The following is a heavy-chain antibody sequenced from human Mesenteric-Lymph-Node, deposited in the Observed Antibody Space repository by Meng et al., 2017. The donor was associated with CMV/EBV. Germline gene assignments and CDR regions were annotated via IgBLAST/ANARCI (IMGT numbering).Heavy chain of an antibody. CDR3: ARSPDILTGYYPY. D-gene: IGHD3-9*01. CDR2: INTNTGNP. J-gene: IGHJ4*02. CDR1: GYTFTNYA. Sequence: KAYGYTFTNYAMNWVRQAHGQGLEWMGWINTNTGNPTYAQGFTGRFVFSLDTSVNTAYLQISSLKAEDTAVYYCARSPDILTGYYPYWGQGTLVTVSS. V-gene: IGHV7-4-1*02.